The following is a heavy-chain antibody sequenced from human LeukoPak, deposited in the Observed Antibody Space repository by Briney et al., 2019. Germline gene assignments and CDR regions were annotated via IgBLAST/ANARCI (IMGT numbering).Heavy chain of an antibody. CDR1: GFTFSSYS. V-gene: IGHV3-48*04. CDR2: ISSSSSTI. Sequence: PGGSLRLSCAAPGFTFSSYSMNWVRQAPGKGLEWVSYISSSSSTIYYADSVKGRFTISRDNAKNSLYLQMNSLRAEDTALYHCARSGDTMVRGALSYYYYMDVWGKGTTVTISS. CDR3: ARSGDTMVRGALSYYYYMDV. J-gene: IGHJ6*03. D-gene: IGHD3-10*01.